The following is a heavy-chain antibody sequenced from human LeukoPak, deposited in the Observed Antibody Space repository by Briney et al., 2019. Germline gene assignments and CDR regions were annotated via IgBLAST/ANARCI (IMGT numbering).Heavy chain of an antibody. CDR2: IIPIFGTA. V-gene: IGHV1-69*13. J-gene: IGHJ5*02. CDR1: GGTFSSYA. Sequence: PVKVSCKASGGTFSSYAISWVRQAPGQGLEWMGGIIPIFGTANYAQKFQGRVTITADESTSTAYMELSSLRSEDTAVCYCARDNSVRDEAWWFNPWGQGTLVTVSS. CDR3: ARDNSVRDEAWWFNP. D-gene: IGHD5-24*01.